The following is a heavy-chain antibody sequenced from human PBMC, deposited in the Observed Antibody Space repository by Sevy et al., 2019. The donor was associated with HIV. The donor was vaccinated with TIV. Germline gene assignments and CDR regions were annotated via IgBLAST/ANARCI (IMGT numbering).Heavy chain of an antibody. Sequence: GGSLRLSCAASGFTVSSNYMSWVRQAPGKGLEWVSVIYSGGSTYYADSVKGRFIISRDNSKNTLYLQMNSLRAEDTAVYYCARENGDTRWGAFDIWGQGTMVTVSS. J-gene: IGHJ3*02. D-gene: IGHD4-17*01. CDR2: IYSGGST. CDR3: ARENGDTRWGAFDI. V-gene: IGHV3-53*01. CDR1: GFTVSSNY.